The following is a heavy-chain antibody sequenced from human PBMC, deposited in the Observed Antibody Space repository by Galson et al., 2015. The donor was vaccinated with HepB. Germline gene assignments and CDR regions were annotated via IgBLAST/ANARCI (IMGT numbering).Heavy chain of an antibody. D-gene: IGHD2-21*01. CDR2: IYYSGST. CDR3: ARDLLAGHAFDI. CDR1: GGSISSGGYY. Sequence: TLSLTCTVSGGSISSGGYYWSWIRQHPGKGLEWIGYIYYSGSTYYNPSLKSRVTIAVDTSKNQFSLKLSSVTAADTAVYYCARDLLAGHAFDIWGQGTMVTVSS. J-gene: IGHJ3*02. V-gene: IGHV4-31*03.